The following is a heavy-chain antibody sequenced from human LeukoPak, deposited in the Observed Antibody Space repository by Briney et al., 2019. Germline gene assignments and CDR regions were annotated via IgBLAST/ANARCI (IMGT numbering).Heavy chain of an antibody. CDR2: IYYSGRT. CDR3: ARERLGIAAAGTGAFDAFDI. CDR1: GGSISTSY. J-gene: IGHJ3*02. V-gene: IGHV4-59*01. Sequence: SETLSLTCTISGGSISTSYWGWIRQPPGKGLECLGYIYYSGRTNYNPSLKSRVTISIDSSENQLSLKLTSVSAADTAVYYCARERLGIAAAGTGAFDAFDIWGQGTMVTVSS. D-gene: IGHD6-13*01.